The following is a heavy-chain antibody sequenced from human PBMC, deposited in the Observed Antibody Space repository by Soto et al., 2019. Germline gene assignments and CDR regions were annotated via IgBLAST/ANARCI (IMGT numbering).Heavy chain of an antibody. CDR1: GFTFSSYG. J-gene: IGHJ4*02. D-gene: IGHD1-7*01. CDR2: SSATGAGT. CDR3: AKDRRAGGNYGFYSDF. V-gene: IGHV3-23*01. Sequence: EVQLLESGGGLVQPGGSLRLSCAASGFTFSSYGMTWVRQAPGKGLEWVSFSSATGAGTYYADSVKGRFTISRDNSKNPLCLKMTGLRADDTAVYYCAKDRRAGGNYGFYSDFWGQGALVIVSS.